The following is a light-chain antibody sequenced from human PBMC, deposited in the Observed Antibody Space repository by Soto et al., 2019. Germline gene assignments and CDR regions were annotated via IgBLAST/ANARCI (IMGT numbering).Light chain of an antibody. CDR3: QQYYSYRT. CDR1: QSISSW. CDR2: DAS. V-gene: IGKV1-5*01. Sequence: DIQMSQSPSTLSASVGDRVTITCRASQSISSWLAWYQQKPGKAPKLLIYDASSLESGVPSRFSGSGSGTEFTLTISSLQPVDFATYYCQQYYSYRTFGQGTKVEVK. J-gene: IGKJ1*01.